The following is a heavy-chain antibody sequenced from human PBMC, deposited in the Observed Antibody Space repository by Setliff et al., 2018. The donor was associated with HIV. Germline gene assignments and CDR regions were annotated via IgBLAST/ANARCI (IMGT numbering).Heavy chain of an antibody. Sequence: GGSLRLSCAASGFTFTNYAMHWVRQAPGKGLEWVAVLSYDGNHYYYADSVKGRFSISRDDAKNSLYLEMNSLKTEDTAVYYCTTIVGFCSSTRCYSDYWGQGTLVTVSS. J-gene: IGHJ4*02. D-gene: IGHD2-2*01. CDR2: LSYDGNHY. CDR3: TTIVGFCSSTRCYSDY. CDR1: GFTFTNYA. V-gene: IGHV3-30-3*01.